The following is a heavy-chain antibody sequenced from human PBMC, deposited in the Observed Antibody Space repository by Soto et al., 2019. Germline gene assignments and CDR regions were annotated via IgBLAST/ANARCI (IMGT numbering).Heavy chain of an antibody. D-gene: IGHD5-18*01. V-gene: IGHV2-70*11. J-gene: IGHJ6*02. CDR3: ARSTPQLNYYYGMDV. CDR2: IDWDDDK. CDR1: GDSISRYY. Sequence: TLSLTCAVSGDSISRYYWSWIRQPPGKALEWLARIDWDDDKYYSTSLKTRLTISKDTSKNQVVLTMTNMDPVDTATYYCARSTPQLNYYYGMDVWGQGTTVTVSS.